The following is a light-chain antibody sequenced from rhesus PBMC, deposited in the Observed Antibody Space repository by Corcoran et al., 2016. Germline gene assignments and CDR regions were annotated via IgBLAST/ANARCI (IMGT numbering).Light chain of an antibody. J-gene: IGKJ1*01. CDR2: DAS. V-gene: IGKV1-25*01. CDR1: QGISKY. Sequence: DIQMTQSPSSLSASVGDTVTITCQASQGISKYLAWYQQTPGKAPKLLIYDASTLQSGVPSRFSGSGSGTEFTLTSSSMQPEDFATYYCQQHNSYPPTFGQGTKVEIK. CDR3: QQHNSYPPT.